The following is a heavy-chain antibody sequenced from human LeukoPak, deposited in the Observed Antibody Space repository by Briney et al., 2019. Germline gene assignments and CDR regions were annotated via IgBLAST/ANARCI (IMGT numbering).Heavy chain of an antibody. CDR1: GFTFSSYE. V-gene: IGHV3-48*03. J-gene: IGHJ6*02. CDR3: AREPPPVTIFGVVNYYGMDV. D-gene: IGHD3-3*01. Sequence: GGSLRLSCAASGFTFSSYEMNWVRQAPGKGLEWVSYISSSGSTIYYAGSVKGRFTISRGNAKNSLYLQMNSLRAEDTAVYYCAREPPPVTIFGVVNYYGMDVWGQGTTVTVSS. CDR2: ISSSGSTI.